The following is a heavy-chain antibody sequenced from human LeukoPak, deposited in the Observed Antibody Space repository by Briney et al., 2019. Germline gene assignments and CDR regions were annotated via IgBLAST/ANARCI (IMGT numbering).Heavy chain of an antibody. CDR3: ARDYVGATSLDY. CDR1: GYTFTSYY. CDR2: INPNSGGT. V-gene: IGHV1-2*06. Sequence: GASVKVSCKASGYTFTSYYMHWVRQAPGQGLEWMGRINPNSGGTNYAQKFQGRVTMTRDTSISTAYMELSRLRSDDTAVYYCARDYVGATSLDYWGQGTLVTVSS. D-gene: IGHD1-26*01. J-gene: IGHJ4*02.